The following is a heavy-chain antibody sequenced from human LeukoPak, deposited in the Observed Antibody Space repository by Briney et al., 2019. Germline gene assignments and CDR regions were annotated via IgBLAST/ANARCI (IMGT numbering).Heavy chain of an antibody. V-gene: IGHV1-2*02. D-gene: IGHD5-12*01. CDR2: ISPSGGST. CDR3: AIYMVATEAFDY. J-gene: IGHJ4*02. Sequence: ASVKLSCKAFGYTFTGYWMHWVRQAPGPGPEWMGVISPSGGSTIYAQKFQGRVTMTRDTSISTAYMELSRLRSDDTAVYYCAIYMVATEAFDYWGQGTLVTVSS. CDR1: GYTFTGYW.